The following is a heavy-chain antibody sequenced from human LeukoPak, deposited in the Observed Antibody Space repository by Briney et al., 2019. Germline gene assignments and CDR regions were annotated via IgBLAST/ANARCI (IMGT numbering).Heavy chain of an antibody. D-gene: IGHD3-22*01. CDR1: GGSISSYY. Sequence: PSETLSLTCTVSGGSISSYYWNWIRHPAGKGLEWIGRIYTSGSTNYNPSLKSRVTMSVDTSKNQFSLKLSSVTAADTAVYYCARVRGYYDSSGYYGGLAVDYWGQGTLVTVSS. J-gene: IGHJ4*02. V-gene: IGHV4-4*07. CDR3: ARVRGYYDSSGYYGGLAVDY. CDR2: IYTSGST.